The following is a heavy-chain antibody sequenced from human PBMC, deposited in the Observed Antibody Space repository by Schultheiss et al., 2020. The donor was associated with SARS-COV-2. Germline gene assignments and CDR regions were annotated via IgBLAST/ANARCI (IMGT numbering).Heavy chain of an antibody. D-gene: IGHD6-19*01. CDR2: INPNSGAT. V-gene: IGHV1-2*02. Sequence: ASVKVSCKTSGYSFTNYYIHWVRQAPGQGLEWMGWINPNSGATNYPQKFQGRVTMTRDTSISTAYMELSRLRSDDTAVYYCATGIAVAGTVDYWGQGTLVTVSS. CDR1: GYSFTNYY. J-gene: IGHJ4*02. CDR3: ATGIAVAGTVDY.